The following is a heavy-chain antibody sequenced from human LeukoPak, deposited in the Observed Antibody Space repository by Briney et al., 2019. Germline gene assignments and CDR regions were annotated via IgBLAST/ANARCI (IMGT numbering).Heavy chain of an antibody. Sequence: GGSLRLSCVVSGFDFGAFGMNWVRQTPGKGLEWISYSADGSATKYYAGSVKGRFIISRDNAKKSLYLRMNSLRAEDTAVYYCARRSFEGFDYWGQGTLVTVSS. CDR1: GFDFGAFG. J-gene: IGHJ4*02. CDR2: SADGSATK. D-gene: IGHD3-16*01. CDR3: ARRSFEGFDY. V-gene: IGHV3-48*04.